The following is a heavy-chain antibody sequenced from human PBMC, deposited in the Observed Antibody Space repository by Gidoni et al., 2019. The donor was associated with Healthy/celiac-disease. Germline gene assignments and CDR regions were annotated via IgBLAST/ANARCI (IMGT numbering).Heavy chain of an antibody. Sequence: EVQLVESGGGLVQPGRSLRLSCAASGFTFDDYAMHWVRQAPGKGLEWVSGISWNSGSIGYADSVKGRFTISRDNAKNSLYLQMNSLRAEDTALYYCAKDLQTVVTYYFDYWGQGTLVTVSS. CDR2: ISWNSGSI. CDR1: GFTFDDYA. V-gene: IGHV3-9*01. J-gene: IGHJ4*02. D-gene: IGHD2-15*01. CDR3: AKDLQTVVTYYFDY.